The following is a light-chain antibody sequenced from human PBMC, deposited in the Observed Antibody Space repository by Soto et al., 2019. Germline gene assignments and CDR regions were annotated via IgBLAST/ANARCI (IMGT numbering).Light chain of an antibody. V-gene: IGKV1-5*03. CDR3: QHYRSWA. CDR1: QSISNR. J-gene: IGKJ1*01. CDR2: QGY. Sequence: DIQMTQSPSTLSASVGDRVTITCRASQSISNRLACYQQKPGKAPKLLISQGYNFESGVPSRFSGSGAGTQFILTLISLQPDDFATYYCQHYRSWAFGQGTKVEI.